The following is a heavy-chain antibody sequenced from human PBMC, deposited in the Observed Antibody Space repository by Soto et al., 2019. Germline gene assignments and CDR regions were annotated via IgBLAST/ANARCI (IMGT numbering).Heavy chain of an antibody. CDR2: IIPIFGTA. CDR3: ARDSEGIVVVPAAPYGMDV. Sequence: QVQLVQSGAEVKKPGSSVKVSCKASGGTFSSYAISWVRQAPGQGLAWMGGIIPIFGTANYAQKFQGRVTITADESTSTAYMELSSLRSEDTAVYYCARDSEGIVVVPAAPYGMDVWGQGTTVTVSS. D-gene: IGHD2-2*01. J-gene: IGHJ6*02. CDR1: GGTFSSYA. V-gene: IGHV1-69*01.